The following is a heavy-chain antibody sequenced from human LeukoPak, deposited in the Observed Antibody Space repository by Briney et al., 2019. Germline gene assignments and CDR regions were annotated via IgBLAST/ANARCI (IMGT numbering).Heavy chain of an antibody. D-gene: IGHD6-13*01. V-gene: IGHV1-46*01. CDR3: ATVDPGQLVLSGGAFDI. CDR2: INPSGGST. J-gene: IGHJ3*02. Sequence: ASVKVSCKASGYTFTSYYMHWVRQAPGQGLEWMGIINPSGGSTSYAQKFQGRVTMTEDTSTDTAYMELSSLRSEDTAVYYCATVDPGQLVLSGGAFDIWGQGTMVTVSS. CDR1: GYTFTSYY.